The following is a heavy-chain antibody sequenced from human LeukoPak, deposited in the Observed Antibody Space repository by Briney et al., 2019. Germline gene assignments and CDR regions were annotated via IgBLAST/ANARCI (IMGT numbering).Heavy chain of an antibody. CDR2: IIPILGIA. D-gene: IGHD3-22*01. V-gene: IGHV1-69*02. J-gene: IGHJ4*02. CDR1: GGTFSSYT. Sequence: GASVKVSCKAPGGTFSSYTISWVRQAPGQGLEWMGRIIPILGIANYAQKFQGRVTITADKSTSTAYMELSSLRSEDTAVYYCARTYYYDSSGYYSFRYRGQGTLVTVSS. CDR3: ARTYYYDSSGYYSFRY.